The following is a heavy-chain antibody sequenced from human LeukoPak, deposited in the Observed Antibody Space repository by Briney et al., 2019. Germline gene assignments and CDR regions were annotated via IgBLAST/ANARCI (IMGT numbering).Heavy chain of an antibody. CDR2: INPNSGDT. J-gene: IGHJ3*02. V-gene: IGHV1-2*02. Sequence: ASVKVSCKASGYTFTGYYMHWVRQAPGQGLEWMGWINPNSGDTKYAQNFQGRVTMTRDTSISTAYMELSRRRSDDTALYYCASGYCSSTTCLDVFDIWGQGTMVTVSS. CDR1: GYTFTGYY. D-gene: IGHD2-2*01. CDR3: ASGYCSSTTCLDVFDI.